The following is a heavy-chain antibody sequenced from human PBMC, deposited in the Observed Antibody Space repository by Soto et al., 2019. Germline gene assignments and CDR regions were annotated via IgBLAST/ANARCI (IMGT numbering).Heavy chain of an antibody. Sequence: PGGSLILSCAASGFTFSSYAMSWVRQAPGKGLEWVSAISGSGGSTYYADSVKGRFTISRDNSKNTLYLQMNSLRAEDTAVYYCAKSGVWFGSNWFDPWGQGTLVTVSS. CDR1: GFTFSSYA. CDR3: AKSGVWFGSNWFDP. D-gene: IGHD3-10*01. CDR2: ISGSGGST. J-gene: IGHJ5*02. V-gene: IGHV3-23*01.